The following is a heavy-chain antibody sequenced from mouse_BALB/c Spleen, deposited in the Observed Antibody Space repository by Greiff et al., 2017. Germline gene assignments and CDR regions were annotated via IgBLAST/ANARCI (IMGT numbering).Heavy chain of an antibody. V-gene: IGHV1-9*01. CDR3: ASYSRLDY. J-gene: IGHJ2*01. Sequence: VQRVESGAELMKPGASVKISCKATGYTFSSYWIEWVKQRPGHGLEWIGEILPGSGSTNYNEKFKGKATFTADTSSNTAYMQLSSLTSEDSAVYYCASYSRLDYWGQGTTLTVSS. D-gene: IGHD2-10*01. CDR1: GYTFSSYW. CDR2: ILPGSGST.